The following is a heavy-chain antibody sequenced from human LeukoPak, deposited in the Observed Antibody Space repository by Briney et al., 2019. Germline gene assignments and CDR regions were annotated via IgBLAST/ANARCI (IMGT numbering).Heavy chain of an antibody. Sequence: PGGSLRLSCAASGFIFSSYTMSWVRQAPEKGLEWVSAISGNGDITYYADTVKGRFSGSRDNSKNTLYLQLNSLRAEDTAVYYCAKDLRGTLSSRGPFEYWGQGTLVTVSS. CDR2: ISGNGDIT. J-gene: IGHJ4*01. V-gene: IGHV3-23*01. D-gene: IGHD1-1*01. CDR1: GFIFSSYT. CDR3: AKDLRGTLSSRGPFEY.